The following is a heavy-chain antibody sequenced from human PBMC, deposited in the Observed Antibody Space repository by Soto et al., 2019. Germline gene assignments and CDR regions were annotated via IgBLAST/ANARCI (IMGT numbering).Heavy chain of an antibody. CDR2: ISSNNGTA. D-gene: IGHD3-10*01. V-gene: IGHV1-69*05. Sequence: GASVKVSCKASGGTFSSYAISWVRQALGQALEWMGGISSNNGTANYAQKLQGRVTMTTDESTSTAYMELRSLRSDDTAVYYCASGGRNDGSGSYYGMDVWGQGTTVTVSS. CDR1: GGTFSSYA. J-gene: IGHJ6*02. CDR3: ASGGRNDGSGSYYGMDV.